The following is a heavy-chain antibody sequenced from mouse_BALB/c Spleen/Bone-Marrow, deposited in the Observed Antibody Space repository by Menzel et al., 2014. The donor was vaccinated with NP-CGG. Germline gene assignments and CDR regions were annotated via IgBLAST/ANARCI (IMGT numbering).Heavy chain of an antibody. V-gene: IGHV1S137*01. J-gene: IGHJ1*01. D-gene: IGHD4-1*01. CDR1: GYTFTDYA. CDR3: ARKRLTGTCYWYFDV. CDR2: ISTYYGNT. Sequence: QVQLQQSGPELVRPGVSVKISCKGSGYTFTDYAMHWVKQSHAKRLEWIGVISTYYGNTNYNQKFKGKATMTVDKSSSTAYMELTRLTSEDSVIYYCARKRLTGTCYWYFDVWGAGTTVTVSS.